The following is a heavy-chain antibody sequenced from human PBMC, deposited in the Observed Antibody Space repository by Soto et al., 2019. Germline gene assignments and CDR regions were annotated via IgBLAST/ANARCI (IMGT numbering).Heavy chain of an antibody. J-gene: IGHJ6*02. CDR1: GFTFSTYA. D-gene: IGHD1-1*01. CDR2: ISGSGGSI. CDR3: VKGYSKGDV. Sequence: EVQLLESGGGLVQPGGSLRLSCAASGFTFSTYAMNWVRQAPGNGLEWVSAISGSGGSIHYADSVKGRFTISRDNSKNTLYLQMNSLRYEDTAVYHCVKGYSKGDVWGQGTTVTVSS. V-gene: IGHV3-23*01.